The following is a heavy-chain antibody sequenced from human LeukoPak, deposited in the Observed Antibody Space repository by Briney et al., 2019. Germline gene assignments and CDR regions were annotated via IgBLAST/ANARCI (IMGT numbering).Heavy chain of an antibody. CDR2: IYYSGST. V-gene: IGHV4-39*07. J-gene: IGHJ4*02. CDR3: ARGQTMVVAATPDYFDY. CDR1: GGSISSSSYY. Sequence: PSETLSLTCTVSGGSISSSSYYWGWIRQPPGKGLEWVGNIYYSGSTNYNPSLKSRVTISVDTSKNQFSLKLSSVTAADTAVYYCARGQTMVVAATPDYFDYWGQGTLVTVSS. D-gene: IGHD2-15*01.